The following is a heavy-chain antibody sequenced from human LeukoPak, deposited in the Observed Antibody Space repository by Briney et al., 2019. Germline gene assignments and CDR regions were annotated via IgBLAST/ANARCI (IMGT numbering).Heavy chain of an antibody. V-gene: IGHV3-9*01. CDR3: ARGQKHHYGDYFDY. CDR2: ISWNSGSI. D-gene: IGHD4-17*01. Sequence: GGSLRLSCAASGFTFDDYAMHWVRQAPGKGLEWVSGISWNSGSIGYADSVKGRFTISRDNSKNTLYLQMNSLRAEDTAVYYCARGQKHHYGDYFDYWGQGTLVTVSS. CDR1: GFTFDDYA. J-gene: IGHJ4*02.